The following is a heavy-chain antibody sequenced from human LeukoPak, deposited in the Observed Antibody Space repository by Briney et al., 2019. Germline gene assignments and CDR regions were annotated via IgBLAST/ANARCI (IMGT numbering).Heavy chain of an antibody. V-gene: IGHV1-2*02. Sequence: VSVKVSCKASGYTFTGYYMHWVRQAPGQGRGWVGWISLKRYDTNTAQQSQDRDTTTRDTSINTAYMELSRLRCDHRAVYFCACELGVGYSSSSSYYGYGMDVWGQGTTVT. CDR1: GYTFTGYY. CDR3: ACELGVGYSSSSSYYGYGMDV. CDR2: ISLKRYDT. J-gene: IGHJ6*02. D-gene: IGHD6-6*01.